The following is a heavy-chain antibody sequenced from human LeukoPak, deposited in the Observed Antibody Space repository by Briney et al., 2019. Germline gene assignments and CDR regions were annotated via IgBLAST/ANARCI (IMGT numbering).Heavy chain of an antibody. CDR2: ISAYNGNT. CDR3: ARNIVVVPAAMGRGHYYSALDV. Sequence: ASVKVSCKASGYTFTSYGISWVRQAPGQGLEWMGWISAYNGNTNYAQKLQGRVSMTTDTPPSTAYMELRSLRSADTAVYYCARNIVVVPAAMGRGHYYSALDVRGHRTPVTAS. D-gene: IGHD2-2*01. V-gene: IGHV1-18*01. J-gene: IGHJ6*02. CDR1: GYTFTSYG.